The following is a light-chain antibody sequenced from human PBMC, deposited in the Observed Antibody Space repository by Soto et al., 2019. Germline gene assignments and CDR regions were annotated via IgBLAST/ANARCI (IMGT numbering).Light chain of an antibody. CDR2: GAS. CDR3: QQYGSSYPWT. V-gene: IGKV3-20*01. Sequence: EIVLTQSPFTLSLSPGERAPLSCRGIQSVSSNYLAWYQQKPGQAPRLLIYGASSRATGIPDRFSGSGSGTDFTLTIRRLEPEDFAVYYCQQYGSSYPWTFGQGTKVDIK. CDR1: QSVSSNY. J-gene: IGKJ1*01.